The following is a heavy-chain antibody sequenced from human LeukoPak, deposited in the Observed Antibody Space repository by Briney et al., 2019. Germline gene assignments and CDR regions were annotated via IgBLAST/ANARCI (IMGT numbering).Heavy chain of an antibody. D-gene: IGHD3-22*01. V-gene: IGHV3-20*01. J-gene: IGHJ3*02. CDR3: ARDKAGRGISYYSDSSGYPRATFDI. Sequence: GGTLRLSCAASGFTFDDYGMSWVRPAPGKGLEWVSGINWNCGSTAYEDSVKGRFTISRDNAKNSLYLQRNSLRAEDTALYHCARDKAGRGISYYSDSSGYPRATFDIWGQGTMVTVSS. CDR2: INWNCGST. CDR1: GFTFDDYG.